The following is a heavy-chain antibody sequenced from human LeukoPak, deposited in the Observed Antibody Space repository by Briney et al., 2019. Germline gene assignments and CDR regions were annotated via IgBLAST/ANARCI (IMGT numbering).Heavy chain of an antibody. CDR2: IYYSGST. CDR3: ARGGGSYPN. J-gene: IGHJ4*02. CDR1: GGSISSSSYY. Sequence: SETLSLTCTVSGGSISSSSYYWGWIRQPPGKGLEWIGSIYYSGSTYYNPSLKSRVTISVDTSKNQFSLKLSSVTAADTAVYYCARGGGSYPNWGQGTLVTVSS. V-gene: IGHV4-39*01. D-gene: IGHD1-26*01.